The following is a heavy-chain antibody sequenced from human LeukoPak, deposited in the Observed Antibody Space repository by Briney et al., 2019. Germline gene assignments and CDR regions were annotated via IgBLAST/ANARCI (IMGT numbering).Heavy chain of an antibody. J-gene: IGHJ4*02. V-gene: IGHV4-59*01. CDR3: ARGDLVGATRYSDY. D-gene: IGHD1-26*01. CDR2: IYYSGST. Sequence: PSETLSLTCTVSGGSISSYYWSWIRQPPGKGLEWIGYIYYSGSTNYNPSLKSRVTISVDTSKNQFSLKLSSVTAADTAVYYCARGDLVGATRYSDYWGQGTLVTVSS. CDR1: GGSISSYY.